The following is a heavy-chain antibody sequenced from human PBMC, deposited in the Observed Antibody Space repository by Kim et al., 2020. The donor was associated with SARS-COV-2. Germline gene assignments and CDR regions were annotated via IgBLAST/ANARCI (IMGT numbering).Heavy chain of an antibody. J-gene: IGHJ3*02. Sequence: GYADSEKGLVTIYRDNAKNALYLQMNSLRAEDTALYYCAKALAHHDAFDIWGQGTMVTVSS. D-gene: IGHD5-12*01. CDR3: AKALAHHDAFDI. V-gene: IGHV3-9*01.